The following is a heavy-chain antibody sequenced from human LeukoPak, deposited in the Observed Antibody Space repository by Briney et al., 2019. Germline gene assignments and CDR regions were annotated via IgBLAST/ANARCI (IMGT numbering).Heavy chain of an antibody. CDR1: GNTFTSYG. J-gene: IGHJ4*02. D-gene: IGHD3-16*01. CDR2: ISAYNGNT. Sequence: GASVKVSCKASGNTFTSYGISWVRQAPGQGLEWMGWISAYNGNTDYAQSLQGRVTMTIDTSTSTVYMELRSLRSDDTAVYYCARDVGRSYDLDYWGQGTLVTVSS. V-gene: IGHV1-18*01. CDR3: ARDVGRSYDLDY.